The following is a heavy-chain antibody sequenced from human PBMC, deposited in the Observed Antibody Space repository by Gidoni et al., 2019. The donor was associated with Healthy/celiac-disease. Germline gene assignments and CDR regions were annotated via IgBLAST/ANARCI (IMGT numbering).Heavy chain of an antibody. CDR2: ISGSGGST. D-gene: IGHD6-13*01. Sequence: EVQLLESGGGLVQPGGSLRLSCAASGFTFSSYAMSWVRPAPGKGLEWVSAISGSGGSTYYADSGKGRFTISRDNSKNTLYLQMNSLRAEDTAVYYCAKRGGNQQLGNDAFDIWGQGTMVTVSS. CDR3: AKRGGNQQLGNDAFDI. CDR1: GFTFSSYA. V-gene: IGHV3-23*01. J-gene: IGHJ3*02.